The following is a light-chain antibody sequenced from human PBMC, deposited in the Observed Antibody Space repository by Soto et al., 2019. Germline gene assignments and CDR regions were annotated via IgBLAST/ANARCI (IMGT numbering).Light chain of an antibody. CDR1: QSVLYSSSNKNY. CDR3: QVYYGALPQP. CDR2: LAS. V-gene: IGKV4-1*01. J-gene: IGKJ1*01. Sequence: DIVMTQSPDSLAVSLGERATINCKSSQSVLYSSSNKNYLAWYQQKPGQPPKLLIYLASTRESGVPDPFSGRAYGTDFTLTISSLQDEDAAVYNCQVYYGALPQPFGQGTKVEVK.